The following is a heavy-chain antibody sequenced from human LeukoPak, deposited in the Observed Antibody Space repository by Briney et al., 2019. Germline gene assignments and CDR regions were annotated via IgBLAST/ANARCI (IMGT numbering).Heavy chain of an antibody. CDR3: ARLGYSYSWRSFDY. CDR2: IYYSGST. CDR1: GGSISSYY. V-gene: IGHV4-59*01. Sequence: PSETLSLTCTVSGGSISSYYWSWIRQPPGKGLEWIGYIYYSGSTNYNPSLKSRVTISVDTSKNQFSLKLSSVTAADTAVYYCARLGYSYSWRSFDYWGQGTLVTVSS. D-gene: IGHD5-18*01. J-gene: IGHJ4*02.